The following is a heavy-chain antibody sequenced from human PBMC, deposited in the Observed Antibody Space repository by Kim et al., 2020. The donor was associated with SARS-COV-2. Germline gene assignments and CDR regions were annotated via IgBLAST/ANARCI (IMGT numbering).Heavy chain of an antibody. V-gene: IGHV4-59*01. CDR2: ISPSGSP. D-gene: IGHD3-9*01. CDR1: GGSISSYH. CDR3: AGGGQFYDFLTGLGS. J-gene: IGHJ5*01. Sequence: SETLSLTCAVFGGSISSYHWSWIRQAPGKGLEWVGYISPSGSPRYNPSLKSRTTISLDTSKNEFFLRLDSVIAADTAVYYCAGGGQFYDFLTGLGSWG.